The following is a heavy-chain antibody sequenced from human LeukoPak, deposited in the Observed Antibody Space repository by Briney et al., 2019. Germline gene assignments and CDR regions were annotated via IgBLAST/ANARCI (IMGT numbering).Heavy chain of an antibody. CDR2: INPNSGGT. D-gene: IGHD6-19*01. J-gene: IGHJ4*02. V-gene: IGHV1-2*02. Sequence: ASVKVSCKASGYTFTSYAMNWVRQAPGQGLEWMGWINPNSGGTNYAQKFQGRVTMTRDTSISTAYMELSRLGSDDTAVYYCARERSSGWYRFDYWGQGTLVTVSS. CDR1: GYTFTSYA. CDR3: ARERSSGWYRFDY.